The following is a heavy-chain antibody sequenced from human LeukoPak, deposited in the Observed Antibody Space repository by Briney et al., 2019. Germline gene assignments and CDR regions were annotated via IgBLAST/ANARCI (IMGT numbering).Heavy chain of an antibody. V-gene: IGHV3-53*01. CDR3: AREVDILTGYYFDY. J-gene: IGHJ4*02. CDR2: IYSGGST. Sequence: PGGSLRLSCAASGFTVSSNYMSWVRQAPGKGLEWVSVIYSGGSTYYADSVKGRFTISRDNSKNTLYLQMNSLRAEDTAVYYCAREVDILTGYYFDYWGQGTLVTVSS. CDR1: GFTVSSNY. D-gene: IGHD3-9*01.